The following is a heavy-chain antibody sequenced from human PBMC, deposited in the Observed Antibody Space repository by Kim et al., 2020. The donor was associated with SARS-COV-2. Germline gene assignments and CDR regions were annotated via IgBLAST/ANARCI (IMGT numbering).Heavy chain of an antibody. CDR3: ATAVYDYVWGSYRIYFDY. CDR2: ISGSGGST. D-gene: IGHD3-16*02. J-gene: IGHJ4*02. V-gene: IGHV3-23*01. CDR1: GFTFSSYA. Sequence: GGSLRLSCAASGFTFSSYAMSWVRQAPGKGLEWVSAISGSGGSTYYADSVKGRFTISRDNSKNTLYLQMNSLRAEDTAVYYCATAVYDYVWGSYRIYFDYWGQGTLVTVSS.